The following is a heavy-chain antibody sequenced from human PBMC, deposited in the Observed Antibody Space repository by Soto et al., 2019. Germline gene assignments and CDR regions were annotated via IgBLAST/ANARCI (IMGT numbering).Heavy chain of an antibody. CDR2: IYHSGST. J-gene: IGHJ4*02. V-gene: IGHV4-30-2*01. D-gene: IGHD6-13*01. Sequence: SETLSLTCAVSGGSISSGGYSWSWIRQPPGKGLEWIGYIYHSGSTYYNPSLKSRVTISVNRSKNQFSLKLSSVTAADTAVYYCASSSSSWYPFDYWGQGTLVTVSS. CDR3: ASSSSSWYPFDY. CDR1: GGSISSGGYS.